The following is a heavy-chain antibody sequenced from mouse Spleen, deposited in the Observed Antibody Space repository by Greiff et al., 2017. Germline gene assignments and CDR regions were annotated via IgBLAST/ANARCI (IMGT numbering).Heavy chain of an antibody. CDR3: TRGITTSWFAY. Sequence: QVQLKESGAELVRPGASVTLSCKASGYTFTDYEMHWVKQTPVHGLEWIGAIDPETGGTAYNQKFKGKAILTADKSSSTAYMELRSLTSEDSAVYYCTRGITTSWFAYWGQGTLVTVSA. CDR1: GYTFTDYE. V-gene: IGHV1-15*01. CDR2: IDPETGGT. J-gene: IGHJ3*01. D-gene: IGHD2-4*01.